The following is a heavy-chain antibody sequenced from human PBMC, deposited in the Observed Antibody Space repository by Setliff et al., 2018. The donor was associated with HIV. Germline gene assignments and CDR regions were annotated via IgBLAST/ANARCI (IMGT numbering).Heavy chain of an antibody. J-gene: IGHJ3*02. D-gene: IGHD3-9*01. CDR1: GYLISGGFY. Sequence: SETLSLTCDVSGYLISGGFYWGWIRQPPGKGLEWIGNIYNSGSTYYNPSLKRRVTISLDRSKTQFSLQLSFVTAADTAVYYCARSQEDFDILTGYSPIGASDIWGQGRMVTVSS. CDR3: ARSQEDFDILTGYSPIGASDI. V-gene: IGHV4-38-2*01. CDR2: IYNSGST.